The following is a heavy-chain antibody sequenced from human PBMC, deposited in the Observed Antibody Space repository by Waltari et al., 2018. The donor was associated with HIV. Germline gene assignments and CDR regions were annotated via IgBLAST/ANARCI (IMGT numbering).Heavy chain of an antibody. D-gene: IGHD3-3*01. Sequence: QVQLVESGGGLVKPGGSLRLSCAASGFTFNDHYMSWIRQAPGKGLEGVSFMSSSGRSIYYADSVKGRFTISRDNAKNSLYLQMTSLRAEDTAVYYCARNYDFWSGLPGYWGQGTLVTVSS. CDR2: MSSSGRSI. J-gene: IGHJ4*02. V-gene: IGHV3-11*01. CDR1: GFTFNDHY. CDR3: ARNYDFWSGLPGY.